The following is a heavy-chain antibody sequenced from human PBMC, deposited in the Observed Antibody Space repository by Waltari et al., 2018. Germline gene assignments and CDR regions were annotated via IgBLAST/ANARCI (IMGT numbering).Heavy chain of an antibody. CDR1: GFTFSIYR. J-gene: IGHJ6*02. V-gene: IGHV3-74*01. CDR2: ISGDGETT. Sequence: EVQLVESGGGLVQPGGSLRLSCAASGFTFSIYRMYWVRQPPGKGLVWVSGISGDGETTNYADSVKGRFTISRDYAKNTVYLQMNSLGAEDTAVYYCARVATKTYSSPVPGRPYYYGMDVWGQGTTVTVSS. CDR3: ARVATKTYSSPVPGRPYYYGMDV. D-gene: IGHD3-22*01.